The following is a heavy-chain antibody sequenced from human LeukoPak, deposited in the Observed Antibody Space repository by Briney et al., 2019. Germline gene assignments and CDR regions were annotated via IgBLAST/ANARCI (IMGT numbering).Heavy chain of an antibody. CDR1: GYTFTGYY. V-gene: IGHV1-2*02. CDR2: INPNSGGT. D-gene: IGHD6-19*01. J-gene: IGHJ3*02. CDR3: ARDLGSSGWKPNDAFDI. Sequence: ASVKVSCKASGYTFTGYYMHWARQAPGQGLEWVGWINPNSGGTNYAQKFQGRVTMTRDTSISTAYMELSRLRSDDTAVYYCARDLGSSGWKPNDAFDIWGQGTMVTVSS.